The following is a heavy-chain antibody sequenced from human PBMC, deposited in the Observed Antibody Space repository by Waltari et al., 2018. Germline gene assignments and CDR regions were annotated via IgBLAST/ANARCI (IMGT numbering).Heavy chain of an antibody. V-gene: IGHV3-21*02. CDR2: ISSSSSHI. Sequence: EVQLVESGGGLVKPGGSLRLSCAASGFPFSSYSMNWVRQAPGKGLEWVSSISSSSSHIYHADSVKGRFTISRDNARNSLYLQMNSLRADDTAMYYCVRGFGSDPWGQGTLVTVSS. J-gene: IGHJ5*02. D-gene: IGHD3-10*01. CDR1: GFPFSSYS. CDR3: VRGFGSDP.